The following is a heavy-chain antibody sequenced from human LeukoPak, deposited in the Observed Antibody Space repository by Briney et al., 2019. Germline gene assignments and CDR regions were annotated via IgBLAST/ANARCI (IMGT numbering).Heavy chain of an antibody. V-gene: IGHV3-21*01. CDR1: GFTFSSYS. D-gene: IGHD1-26*01. J-gene: IGHJ5*02. CDR3: ARDAPSGSYSGWVWFDP. CDR2: ISSSSSYI. Sequence: PGGSLRLSCAASGFTFSSYSMNWVRQAPGKGLEWVSSISSSSSYIYYADSVKGRFTISRDNAKNSLYLQMNSLRAEDTAVYYCARDAPSGSYSGWVWFDPWGQGTLVTVSS.